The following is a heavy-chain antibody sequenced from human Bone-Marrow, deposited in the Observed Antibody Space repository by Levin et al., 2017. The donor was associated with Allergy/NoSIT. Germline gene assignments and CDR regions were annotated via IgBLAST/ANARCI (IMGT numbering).Heavy chain of an antibody. V-gene: IGHV3-23*01. CDR2: IASYGDER. Sequence: GESLKISCATSGFTFRSYSMSWVRQAPGKGLEWVAGIASYGDERYYADSVKGRFTISRDISESTLFLQMASLTAEDTALYYCAASYYVDTSGFDYWGQGTQVKVSS. D-gene: IGHD3-22*01. CDR1: GFTFRSYS. J-gene: IGHJ4*02. CDR3: AASYYVDTSGFDY.